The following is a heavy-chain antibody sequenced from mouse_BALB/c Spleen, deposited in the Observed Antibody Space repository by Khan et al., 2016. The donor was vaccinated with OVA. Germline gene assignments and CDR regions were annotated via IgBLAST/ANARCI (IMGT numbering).Heavy chain of an antibody. J-gene: IGHJ2*01. CDR2: IFPGSGDT. V-gene: IGHV1-77*01. CDR1: GYTFTDYV. D-gene: IGHD1-1*01. CDR3: ARSGYGSSVY. Sequence: QVQLQQSGPELVKPGSSMKMSCRASGYTFTDYVLNWVKQSAGQGLEWIGQIFPGSGDTYYNEKFKVKATLTAATSSHTVYMLPSSLTSEDSAVYFCARSGYGSSVYWGQGTTLTVSS.